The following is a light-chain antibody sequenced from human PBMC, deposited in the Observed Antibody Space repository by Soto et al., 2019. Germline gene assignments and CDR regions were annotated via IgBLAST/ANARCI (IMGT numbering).Light chain of an antibody. J-gene: IGLJ1*01. CDR2: HVS. CDR1: SSDIGGYNY. V-gene: IGLV2-11*01. CDR3: SSFAGGPYV. Sequence: QSALTQPRSVSGSPGQSVAISCTGTSSDIGGYNYVSWYQQHPGRAPKLVIYHVSKRPSGVPDRFSGSKSGNTASLTISGLQAEEKADYYCSSFAGGPYVFGTGTKVTVL.